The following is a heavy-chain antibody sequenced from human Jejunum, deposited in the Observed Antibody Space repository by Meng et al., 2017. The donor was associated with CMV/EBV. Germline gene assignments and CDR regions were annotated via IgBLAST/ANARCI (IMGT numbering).Heavy chain of an antibody. CDR3: ARSTLEIFDSSGHSH. CDR2: ISGRSSSI. Sequence: FTFSDYYMTWIRQAPGKGLECLAYISGRSSSIFYTDSVKGRFTISRDNAKSSLYLEMNNVKVEDTAVYYCARSTLEIFDSSGHSHWGQGTRVTVSS. J-gene: IGHJ1*01. D-gene: IGHD3-22*01. CDR1: FTFSDYY. V-gene: IGHV3-11*01.